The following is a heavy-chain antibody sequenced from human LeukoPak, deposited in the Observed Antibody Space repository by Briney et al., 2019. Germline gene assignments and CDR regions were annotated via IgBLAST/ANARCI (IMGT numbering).Heavy chain of an antibody. CDR3: VTLGGISGSRAFDI. Sequence: SETLSLTCTVSGGSISSSDYYWGWVRQPPGQGLEWIANIYYSGSTYYNPSLKSRITISVDTSKNQFSLKLNSVTAADTAVHYCVTLGGISGSRAFDIWGQGTMVTVSS. J-gene: IGHJ3*02. D-gene: IGHD3-22*01. CDR2: IYYSGST. V-gene: IGHV4-39*01. CDR1: GGSISSSDYY.